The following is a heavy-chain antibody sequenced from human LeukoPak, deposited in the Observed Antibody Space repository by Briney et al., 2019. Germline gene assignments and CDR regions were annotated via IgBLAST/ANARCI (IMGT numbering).Heavy chain of an antibody. J-gene: IGHJ4*02. CDR3: ARGLYSGSYFREIGY. CDR1: GYTFTSYY. Sequence: AXVKVSCKASGYTFTSYYIHWVRQAPGQGLEWMGIINPSGGSTSYAQKFQGRVTMTSDTYTSTVYMELSRLRSEDTAVYYCARGLYSGSYFREIGYWGQGTLVTVSS. V-gene: IGHV1-46*01. CDR2: INPSGGST. D-gene: IGHD1-26*01.